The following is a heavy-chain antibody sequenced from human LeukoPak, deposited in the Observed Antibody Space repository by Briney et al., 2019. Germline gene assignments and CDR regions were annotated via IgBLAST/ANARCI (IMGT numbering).Heavy chain of an antibody. CDR1: GDSVSSPSFF. CDR3: ASRYGDYVRGWFDP. V-gene: IGHV4-61*01. J-gene: IGHJ5*02. CDR2: IYYTGST. Sequence: PSETLSLTCTVSGDSVSSPSFFWSWIRQPPGKGLKWIGHIYYTGSTKYNPSLKSRITMSIDKSKDQFSLILSSVTAADTAVYYCASRYGDYVRGWFDPWGQGTLVTVSS. D-gene: IGHD4-17*01.